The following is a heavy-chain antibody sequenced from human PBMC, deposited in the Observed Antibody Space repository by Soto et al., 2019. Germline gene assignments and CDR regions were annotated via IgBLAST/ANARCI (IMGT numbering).Heavy chain of an antibody. CDR2: IDPSDSYT. V-gene: IGHV5-10-1*01. J-gene: IGHJ6*02. Sequence: PGESLKISCKGSGYSFTSYWISWVRQMPGKGLEWVGRIDPSDSYTNYSPSFQGHVTISADKSISTAYLQWSSLKASDTAMYYCARSPYSSSAYGMDVWGQGTTVTVSS. D-gene: IGHD6-6*01. CDR3: ARSPYSSSAYGMDV. CDR1: GYSFTSYW.